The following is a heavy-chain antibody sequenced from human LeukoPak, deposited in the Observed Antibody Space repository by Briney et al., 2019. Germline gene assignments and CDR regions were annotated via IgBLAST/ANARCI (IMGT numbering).Heavy chain of an antibody. Sequence: GGSLRLSCAASGFTFSRYWMHWVRQAPGKGLVWVSRINSDGSSTNYADSVKGRFTISRDNAKNTLYLQMNSLRAEDTAVYYCAKRGSVAVADSYYYYYYMDVWGKGTTVTISS. V-gene: IGHV3-74*01. CDR1: GFTFSRYW. CDR2: INSDGSST. CDR3: AKRGSVAVADSYYYYYYMDV. D-gene: IGHD6-19*01. J-gene: IGHJ6*03.